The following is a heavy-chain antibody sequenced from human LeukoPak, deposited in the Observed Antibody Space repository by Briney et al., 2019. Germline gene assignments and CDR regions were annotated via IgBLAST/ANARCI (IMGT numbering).Heavy chain of an antibody. D-gene: IGHD3-10*01. J-gene: IGHJ6*02. V-gene: IGHV3-33*01. CDR3: ARGSYGSGSYSNYYYYGMDV. CDR2: IWFDGSIK. Sequence: SGGSLRLSCAASGFTFSSHGMHWVRQAPGKGLEWVALIWFDGSIKYYADSVKGRFTISRDNAKNSLYLQMNSLRAEDTAVYYCARGSYGSGSYSNYYYYGMDVWGQGTTVTVSS. CDR1: GFTFSSHG.